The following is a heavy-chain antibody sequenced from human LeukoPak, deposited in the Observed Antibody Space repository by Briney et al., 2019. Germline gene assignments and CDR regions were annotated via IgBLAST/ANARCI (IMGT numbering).Heavy chain of an antibody. V-gene: IGHV3-13*01. Sequence: GGSLRLSCAASGFTLSTYDMHWVRHGPGEGLEWVAAVGTSGHTFYPDSVKGQFTISRENARNSVYLQMNSLRAGDTAVYYCVRSFYGDHPYWGQGTLVTVSS. J-gene: IGHJ4*02. CDR2: VGTSGHT. D-gene: IGHD4-17*01. CDR3: VRSFYGDHPY. CDR1: GFTLSTYD.